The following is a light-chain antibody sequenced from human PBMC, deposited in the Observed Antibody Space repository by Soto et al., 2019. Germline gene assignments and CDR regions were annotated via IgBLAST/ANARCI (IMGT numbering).Light chain of an antibody. CDR3: QQYGNSPWT. CDR2: GAS. Sequence: EMVLTQSPGTLSLSPGERATLSCRASQSVSSIYLAWYQQKPGQAPRLLIYGASSRATGIPDRFSGSGSGTDFTLTISRLEPEDFAVYYCQQYGNSPWTFGQGTNVEIK. J-gene: IGKJ1*01. V-gene: IGKV3-20*01. CDR1: QSVSSIY.